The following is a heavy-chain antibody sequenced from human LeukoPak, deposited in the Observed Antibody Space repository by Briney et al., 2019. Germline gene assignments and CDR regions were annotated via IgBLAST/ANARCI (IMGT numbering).Heavy chain of an antibody. D-gene: IGHD3-22*01. CDR1: GYTFTGYY. Sequence: ASVKVSCKASGYTFTGYYMHWVRQAPGQGREWMGWINPNSGGTNYAQKFQGRVTMTRDTAISTAYMELSRLRSDDTAVYYCARALPYYYDSSGYQFDYWGQGTLVTVSS. V-gene: IGHV1-2*02. J-gene: IGHJ4*02. CDR2: INPNSGGT. CDR3: ARALPYYYDSSGYQFDY.